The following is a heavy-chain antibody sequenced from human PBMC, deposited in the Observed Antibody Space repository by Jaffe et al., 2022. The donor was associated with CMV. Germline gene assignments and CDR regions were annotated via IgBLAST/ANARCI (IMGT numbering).Heavy chain of an antibody. CDR3: ARMTMVTTFDS. CDR2: ISPINGNA. J-gene: IGHJ4*02. CDR1: GYTFGSYG. D-gene: IGHD4-17*01. V-gene: IGHV1-3*01. Sequence: QVHLVQSGAEVKKPGASVKISCKASGYTFGSYGIHWLRQAPGQQFEWMGSISPINGNAKYSQKFQGKVTFTRDTSASTAYMELSSLRFEDTAVYFCARMTMVTTFDSWGQGTLVTVSS.